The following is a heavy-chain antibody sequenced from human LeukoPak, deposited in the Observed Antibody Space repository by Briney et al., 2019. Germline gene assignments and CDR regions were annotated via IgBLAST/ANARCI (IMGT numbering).Heavy chain of an antibody. Sequence: SETLSLTCTVSGGSISSYYWSWIRQPAGKGLEWIGRIYTSGSTNYNPSLKSRVTISVDKSKNQFSLKLSSVTAADTAVYYCARDIRRSNSGEDWFDPWGQGTLVTVSS. J-gene: IGHJ5*02. CDR1: GGSISSYY. D-gene: IGHD4-23*01. CDR2: IYTSGST. V-gene: IGHV4-4*07. CDR3: ARDIRRSNSGEDWFDP.